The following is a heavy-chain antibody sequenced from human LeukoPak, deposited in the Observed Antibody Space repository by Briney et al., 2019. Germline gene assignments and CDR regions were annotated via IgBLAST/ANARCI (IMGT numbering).Heavy chain of an antibody. J-gene: IGHJ4*02. D-gene: IGHD6-19*01. V-gene: IGHV3-33*01. Sequence: GGSLRLSCAASGFTFSSDGMHWGRQAPGKGLERGAVIWYDGSNKYYADSVKGRFTISRDNSKNTLYLQMNSLRAEGTAVYYCARGHSSGWASPFDYWGQGTLVTVSS. CDR1: GFTFSSDG. CDR3: ARGHSSGWASPFDY. CDR2: IWYDGSNK.